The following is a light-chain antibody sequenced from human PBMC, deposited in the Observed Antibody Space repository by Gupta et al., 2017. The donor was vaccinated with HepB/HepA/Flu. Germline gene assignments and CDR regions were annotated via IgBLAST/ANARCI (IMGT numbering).Light chain of an antibody. V-gene: IGKV2-28*01. J-gene: IGKJ4*01. CDR1: ESLLHSNGNHY. Sequence: DLVMTQSPLFLSVTLGETASISCRSSESLLHSNGNHYLDWYLQKPGQSPQLLISLGSTRASGVPARFNGSGSGTDFTLTISTVEAEDVGVYYCRQALQIPLTFGRGTKLEIK. CDR3: RQALQIPLT. CDR2: LGS.